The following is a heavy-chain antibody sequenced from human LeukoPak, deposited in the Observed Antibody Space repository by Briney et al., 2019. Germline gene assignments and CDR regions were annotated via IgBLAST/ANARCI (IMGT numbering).Heavy chain of an antibody. Sequence: ASVKVSCKASGYTFTSYDINWVRQATGQGLEWMGWMNPNSGNTGYAQKFQGRVTMTRNTSISTAYMELSSLRSEDTAVYYCARGKKSRGWYLRSWFDPWGQGTLVTVSS. CDR1: GYTFTSYD. V-gene: IGHV1-8*01. D-gene: IGHD6-19*01. CDR3: ARGKKSRGWYLRSWFDP. CDR2: MNPNSGNT. J-gene: IGHJ5*02.